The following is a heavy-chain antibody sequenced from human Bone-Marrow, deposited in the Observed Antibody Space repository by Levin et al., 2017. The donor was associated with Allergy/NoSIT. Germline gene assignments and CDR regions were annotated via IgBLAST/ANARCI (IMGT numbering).Heavy chain of an antibody. D-gene: IGHD1-1*01. CDR3: ASNWNDVHYYYYGMDV. CDR1: GGTFSSYA. J-gene: IGHJ6*02. Sequence: KISCKASGGTFSSYAISWVRQAPGQGLEWMGGIIPIFGTANYAQKFQGRVTITADESTSTAYMELSSLRSEDTAVYYCASNWNDVHYYYYGMDVWGQGTTVTVSS. CDR2: IIPIFGTA. V-gene: IGHV1-69*01.